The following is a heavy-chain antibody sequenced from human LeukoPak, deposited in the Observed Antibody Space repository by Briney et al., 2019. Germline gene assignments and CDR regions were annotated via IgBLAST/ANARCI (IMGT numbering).Heavy chain of an antibody. CDR1: GFTFSSGT. J-gene: IGHJ6*02. CDR2: ISYDGSNE. D-gene: IGHD5-12*01. V-gene: IGHV3-30*18. Sequence: GGSLRLSCAASGFTFSSGTMHWVRQAPGKGLEWVGVISYDGSNEYYAGSVKGRFTISRDNSKNTLYLQMNSLRAEDTAVYYCAKDIVATYYYGMDVWGQGTTVTVSS. CDR3: AKDIVATYYYGMDV.